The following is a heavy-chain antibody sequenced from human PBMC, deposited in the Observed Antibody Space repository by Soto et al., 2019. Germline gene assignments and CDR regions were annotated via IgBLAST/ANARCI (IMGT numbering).Heavy chain of an antibody. J-gene: IGHJ4*02. CDR2: INLSGCRT. CDR1: GYTFTSYY. Sequence: QVQLVQSGAAVKKPGASVKVSCKASGYTFTSYYIHWVRQAPGQGLEWMGIINLSGCRTSYAQKFQGRVTMTRDTSTSTVYMELSSLRSEDTAVYYCARVGGDIAVAGLPYWGQGALVIVSS. V-gene: IGHV1-46*03. D-gene: IGHD6-19*01. CDR3: ARVGGDIAVAGLPY.